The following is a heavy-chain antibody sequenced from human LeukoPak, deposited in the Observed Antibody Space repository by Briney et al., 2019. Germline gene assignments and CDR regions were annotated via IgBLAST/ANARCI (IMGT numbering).Heavy chain of an antibody. D-gene: IGHD6-13*01. Sequence: ASVKVSCKASGYTFTSYGISWVRQAPGQGLERMGWISAYNGNTNYAQKLQGRVTMTTDTSTSTAYMELRSLRSDDTAVYYCARDSGSSWTGTFDYWGQGTLVTVSS. CDR3: ARDSGSSWTGTFDY. J-gene: IGHJ4*02. CDR1: GYTFTSYG. CDR2: ISAYNGNT. V-gene: IGHV1-18*01.